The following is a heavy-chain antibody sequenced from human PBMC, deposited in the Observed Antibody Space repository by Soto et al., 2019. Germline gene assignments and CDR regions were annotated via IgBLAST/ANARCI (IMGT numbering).Heavy chain of an antibody. J-gene: IGHJ4*02. CDR3: ARDPGMIGYFDY. Sequence: QVQLQESGPGLVKPSESLSLTCTVSGDSISRYYWSWIRQTAGKGLESIGRIYTSGSLKYNPSFKGRVTISVDTAKNQCSLKLSSVTGADTAVYYGARDPGMIGYFDYWGQRTLVTVSS. CDR1: GDSISRYY. V-gene: IGHV4-4*07. CDR2: IYTSGSL. D-gene: IGHD3-22*01.